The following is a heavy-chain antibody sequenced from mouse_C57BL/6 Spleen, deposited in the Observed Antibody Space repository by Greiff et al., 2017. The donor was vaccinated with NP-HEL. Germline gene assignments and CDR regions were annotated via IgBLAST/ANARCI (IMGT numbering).Heavy chain of an antibody. J-gene: IGHJ4*01. V-gene: IGHV14-2*01. Sequence: EVQLQQSGAELVKPGASVKLSCTASGFNIKDYYMHWVKQRTEQGLEWIGRIDPEDGETKYARKFQGKATITADTSSNTAYLQLSSLTSEDTAVYYCARLGYYAMDYWGQGTSVTVSS. CDR3: ARLGYYAMDY. CDR2: IDPEDGET. CDR1: GFNIKDYY.